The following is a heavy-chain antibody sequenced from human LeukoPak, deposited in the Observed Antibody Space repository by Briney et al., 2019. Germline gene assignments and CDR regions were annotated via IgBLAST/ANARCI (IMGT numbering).Heavy chain of an antibody. CDR2: VYYSGST. V-gene: IGHV4-39*07. D-gene: IGHD4-17*01. Sequence: SETLPLTCTVSGGSISSTIYYWGWIRQPPGKWLEWIWSVYYSGSTYYNPSLKSRVTISVDTSKNQFSLKLSSVTAADTAVYYCAREDHDWSFMVTTGIRWFDPWGQGTLVTVSS. CDR1: GGSISSTIYY. CDR3: AREDHDWSFMVTTGIRWFDP. J-gene: IGHJ5*02.